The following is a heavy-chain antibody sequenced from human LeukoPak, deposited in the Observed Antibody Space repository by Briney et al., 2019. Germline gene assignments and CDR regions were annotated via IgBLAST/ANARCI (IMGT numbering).Heavy chain of an antibody. J-gene: IGHJ4*02. D-gene: IGHD2-15*01. CDR1: GGSISSSSYY. Sequence: SETLSLTCTVSGGSISSSSYYWGWIRQPPGKGLEWIGSIYYSGSTNYNPSLKSRVTISVDTSKNQFSLKLSSVTAADTAVYYCARGLEENCSGGSCYTPGPSYFDYWGQGTLVTVSS. V-gene: IGHV4-39*07. CDR3: ARGLEENCSGGSCYTPGPSYFDY. CDR2: IYYSGST.